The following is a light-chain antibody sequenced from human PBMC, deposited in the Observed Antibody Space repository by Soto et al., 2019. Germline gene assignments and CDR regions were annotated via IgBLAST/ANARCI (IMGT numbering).Light chain of an antibody. CDR3: QQYGSSLWT. V-gene: IGKV3-20*01. Sequence: EIVLTQSPGTLSLSPGERATLSCRASQSVSSSYLAWYQQKPGQAPRLLIYGASSRATGIPDRFSGSGSGTDFTLTISRREPEDLAVYYCQQYGSSLWTFGQGTKVEIK. CDR1: QSVSSSY. J-gene: IGKJ1*01. CDR2: GAS.